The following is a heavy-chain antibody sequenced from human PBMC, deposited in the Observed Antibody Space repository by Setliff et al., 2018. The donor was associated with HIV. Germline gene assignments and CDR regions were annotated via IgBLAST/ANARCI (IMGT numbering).Heavy chain of an antibody. CDR3: AKDEFSPLRSDS. D-gene: IGHD3-10*01. CDR1: GFTFSNFA. V-gene: IGHV3-23*01. J-gene: IGHJ4*02. CDR2: ISRTGGST. Sequence: TGGSLRLSCGASGFTFSNFAMAWVRQAPGKGLEWVSGISRTGGSTYYAHSGRGRFTISRDNSNNTLYLQMNSLRADDTATYYCAKDEFSPLRSDSWGLGILVTVSS.